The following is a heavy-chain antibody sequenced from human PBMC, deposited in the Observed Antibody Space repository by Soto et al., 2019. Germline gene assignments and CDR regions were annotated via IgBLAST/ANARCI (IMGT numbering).Heavy chain of an antibody. J-gene: IGHJ6*02. CDR2: IIPIFGTP. V-gene: IGHV1-69*01. Sequence: QVQLVQSGAEVKKPGSSVKVSCKASGGTFSSYVISWVRQAPGQGLEWMGGIIPIFGTPNYAQKFQGRVTITADESTSTAYMELSSLRSEDTAVYYCAGSASGLSLVGPAGMDVWGQGTTVTVS. CDR3: AGSASGLSLVGPAGMDV. D-gene: IGHD1-26*01. CDR1: GGTFSSYV.